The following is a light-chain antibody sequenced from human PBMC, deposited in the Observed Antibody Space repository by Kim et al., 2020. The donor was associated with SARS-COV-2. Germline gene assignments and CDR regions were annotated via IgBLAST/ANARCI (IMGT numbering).Light chain of an antibody. CDR2: DVS. CDR1: SSDVGTYNY. V-gene: IGLV2-11*01. Sequence: GQSGTISCAGTSSDVGTYNYVSWYQQHPGKAPKLMIYDVSKRPSGVPDRFSASKSGNTASLTISGLQAEDEADYYCCSYAGSYSWVFGGGTQLTVL. J-gene: IGLJ3*02. CDR3: CSYAGSYSWV.